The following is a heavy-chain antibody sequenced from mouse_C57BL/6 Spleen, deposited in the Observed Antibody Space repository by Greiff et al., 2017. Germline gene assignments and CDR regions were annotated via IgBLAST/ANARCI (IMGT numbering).Heavy chain of an antibody. Sequence: EVHLVESGGGLVQPGGSLKLSCAASGFTFSDYYMYWVRQTPETRLEWVAYISNGGGSTYYPDTVKGRFTISRDNAKNTLYLQMSRLKSEDTAMYYCARHGDYGYDGFAYWGQGTLVTVSA. CDR1: GFTFSDYY. J-gene: IGHJ3*01. D-gene: IGHD2-2*01. V-gene: IGHV5-12*01. CDR2: ISNGGGST. CDR3: ARHGDYGYDGFAY.